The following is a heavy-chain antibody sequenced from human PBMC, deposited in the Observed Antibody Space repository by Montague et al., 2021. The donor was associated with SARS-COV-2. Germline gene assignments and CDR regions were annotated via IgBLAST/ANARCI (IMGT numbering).Heavy chain of an antibody. J-gene: IGHJ4*02. CDR1: GGSITSTTYY. V-gene: IGHV4-39*01. CDR2: FYYTGST. Sequence: SETLSLTCSVSGGSITSTTYYWAWVRQPPGKELEWIGSFYYTGSTYQNPTLKGRVTMSMDTSKNEVSLKLTSVTAVDTATYFCARHGLWWRGFDVWGQGAQVSVS. CDR3: ARHGLWWRGFDV. D-gene: IGHD2-21*01.